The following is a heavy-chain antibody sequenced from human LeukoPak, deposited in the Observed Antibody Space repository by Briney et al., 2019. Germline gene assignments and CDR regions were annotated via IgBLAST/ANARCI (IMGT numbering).Heavy chain of an antibody. V-gene: IGHV3-21*01. CDR2: ISSSSSYI. D-gene: IGHD2-15*01. CDR3: ARDYTYCSGSRCYDRFDY. Sequence: GGSLRLSCAASGFTFSSYSMNWVRQAPGKGLEWVSSISSSSSYIYYADSVKGRFTISRDNAKNSLYLQMNSLTAEDTAVYYCARDYTYCSGSRCYDRFDYWGQGIRVTVSS. J-gene: IGHJ4*02. CDR1: GFTFSSYS.